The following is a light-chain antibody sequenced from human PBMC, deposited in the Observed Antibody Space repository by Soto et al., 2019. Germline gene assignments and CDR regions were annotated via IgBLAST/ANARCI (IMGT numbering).Light chain of an antibody. CDR1: QTVSSTY. Sequence: EIVLTQSPGTLSLSPGERATLSCRASQTVSSTYLVWYQQKPGQAPRLLIYGASNRAPGLSDRFSGSGSGTDFTLTISRLETEDFAVYYCHQCGNSWWTFGQGPKVDIK. CDR2: GAS. J-gene: IGKJ1*01. CDR3: HQCGNSWWT. V-gene: IGKV3-20*01.